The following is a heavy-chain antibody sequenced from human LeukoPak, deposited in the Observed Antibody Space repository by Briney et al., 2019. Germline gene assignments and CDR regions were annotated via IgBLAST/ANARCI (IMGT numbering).Heavy chain of an antibody. CDR1: GFTFSSYE. J-gene: IGHJ4*02. Sequence: PGGSLRLSCAASGFTFSSYEMNWVRQAPGKGLEWVSYISSSGSTIYYADSVKGRFTISRDNAKNSQYLQMNSLRAEDTAVYYCARESVDFDYWGQGTLVTVSS. V-gene: IGHV3-48*03. CDR3: ARESVDFDY. CDR2: ISSSGSTI.